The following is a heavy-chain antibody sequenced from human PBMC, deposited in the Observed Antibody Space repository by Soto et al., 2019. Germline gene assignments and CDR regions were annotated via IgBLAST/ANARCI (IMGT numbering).Heavy chain of an antibody. V-gene: IGHV1-69*06. J-gene: IGHJ4*02. CDR2: IIPLYGTV. D-gene: IGHD3-10*01. CDR3: ARVRVTRGVFPSHFGL. CDR1: GGTFNSYG. Sequence: QAHLAQSGAEVKKPGSSVTVSCKASGGTFNSYGIRWVRQAPGQGLDWMGVIIPLYGTVNYAQKFQGRVSITVDKSTSTAYMDLNSLRSDDTAVYYCARVRVTRGVFPSHFGLWRQGTQVTVSS.